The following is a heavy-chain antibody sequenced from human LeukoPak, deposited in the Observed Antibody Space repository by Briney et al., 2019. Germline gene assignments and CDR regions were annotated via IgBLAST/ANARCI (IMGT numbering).Heavy chain of an antibody. D-gene: IGHD5-12*01. CDR3: ARETRDIVAPPGVYWYFDL. J-gene: IGHJ2*01. V-gene: IGHV1-69*05. CDR2: IIPIFGTA. CDR1: GGTFSSYA. Sequence: SEKVSCKASGGTFSSYAISWVRQAPGQGLEWMGGIIPIFGTANYAQKFQGRVTITTDESTSTAYMELSSLRSEDTAVYYCARETRDIVAPPGVYWYFDLWGRGTLVTVSS.